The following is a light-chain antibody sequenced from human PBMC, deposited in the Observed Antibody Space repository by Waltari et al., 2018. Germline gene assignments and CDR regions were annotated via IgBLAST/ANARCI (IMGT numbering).Light chain of an antibody. CDR1: QSVSSS. CDR3: QRRSNSPPWT. J-gene: IGKJ1*01. Sequence: EIVLTPSPVTLSLSLGDSATLSCRASQSVSSSLAWYQHRPGQAPRLLIYDASTTATGIPARFSGSGSGTDFTLTISSLEPEDFAVYYCQRRSNSPPWTFGQGTTVEVK. V-gene: IGKV3-11*01. CDR2: DAS.